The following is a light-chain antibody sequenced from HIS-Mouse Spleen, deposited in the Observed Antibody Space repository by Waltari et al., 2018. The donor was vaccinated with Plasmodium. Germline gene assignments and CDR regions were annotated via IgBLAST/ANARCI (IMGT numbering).Light chain of an antibody. Sequence: SYELTQPPSVSVSPGQTARITCSGDALPKHYPYWYQQKPGQAPVLVIYKDSERPSGIPERFSGSSSGTTVTLTISGVQAEDEADYYCQSADSSGTYWVFGGGTKLTVL. CDR1: ALPKHY. CDR2: KDS. CDR3: QSADSSGTYWV. V-gene: IGLV3-25*03. J-gene: IGLJ3*02.